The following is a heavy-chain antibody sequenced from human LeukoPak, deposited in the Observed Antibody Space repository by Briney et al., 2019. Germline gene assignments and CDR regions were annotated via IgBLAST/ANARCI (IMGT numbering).Heavy chain of an antibody. V-gene: IGHV1-69*05. Sequence: WASVKVSCKASGGTFSNYAISWVRQAPGQGLEWMGGIIPIFGTANYAQKFQGRVTMTRDTSTSTVYMELSSLRSEDTAVYYCARALGLGQFDPWGQGTLVTVSS. CDR2: IIPIFGTA. D-gene: IGHD3/OR15-3a*01. J-gene: IGHJ5*02. CDR3: ARALGLGQFDP. CDR1: GGTFSNYA.